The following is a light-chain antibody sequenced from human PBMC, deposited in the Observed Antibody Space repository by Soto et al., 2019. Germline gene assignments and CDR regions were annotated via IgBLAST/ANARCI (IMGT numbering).Light chain of an antibody. J-gene: IGKJ1*01. CDR1: QSIRSW. V-gene: IGKV1-5*01. Sequence: DIQMTQSPSTLSASVGDRVTITCRASQSIRSWLAWYQQKPGKAPKLLIYGASNLESGVPSRFSGSGSGTEFTLTITTLQPDDFATYFCQHYRRNTWSFGPGTKVDIK. CDR2: GAS. CDR3: QHYRRNTWS.